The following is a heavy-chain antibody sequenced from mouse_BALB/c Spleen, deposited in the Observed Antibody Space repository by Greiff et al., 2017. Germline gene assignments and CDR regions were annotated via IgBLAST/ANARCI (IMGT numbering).Heavy chain of an antibody. Sequence: EVHLVESGGGLVKPGGSLKLSCAASGFTFSSYAMSWVRQTPEKRPEWVATISSGGSYTYYPDSVKGRFTISRDNAKNTLYLQMSSLRSEDTAMYYCARLTGYFDYWGQGTTLTVSS. V-gene: IGHV5-9-3*01. D-gene: IGHD4-1*01. CDR2: ISSGGSYT. CDR3: ARLTGYFDY. J-gene: IGHJ2*01. CDR1: GFTFSSYA.